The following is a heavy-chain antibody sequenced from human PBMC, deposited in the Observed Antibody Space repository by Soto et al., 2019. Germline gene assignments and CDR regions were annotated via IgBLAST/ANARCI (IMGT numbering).Heavy chain of an antibody. V-gene: IGHV1-3*01. CDR2: INAGNGNT. D-gene: IGHD2-15*01. CDR3: ARGYCSGGSCYSDY. CDR1: GYTFTSYA. J-gene: IGHJ4*02. Sequence: GASVKVSCKASGYTFTSYAMHWVRQAPGQRLEWMGWINAGNGNTKYSQKFQGRVTITRDTSASTAYMELSSLRSEDTAVYYCARGYCSGGSCYSDYWGQRTLVTVSS.